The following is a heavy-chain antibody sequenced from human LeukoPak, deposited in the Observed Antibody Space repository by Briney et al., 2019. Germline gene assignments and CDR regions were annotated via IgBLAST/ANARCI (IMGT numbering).Heavy chain of an antibody. J-gene: IGHJ4*02. CDR1: GFASSSYA. CDR3: ARGPLRLGELSTESYYFDY. CDR2: ITGSGGST. V-gene: IGHV3-23*01. D-gene: IGHD3-16*02. Sequence: GGSLRLSCECSGFASSSYAMSWVRQAPGKGLEWVSAITGSGGSTYYADAVKVRFTISRDNSRNTLHLQMNNLRAEDTAIYYCARGPLRLGELSTESYYFDYWGQGTLVTVSS.